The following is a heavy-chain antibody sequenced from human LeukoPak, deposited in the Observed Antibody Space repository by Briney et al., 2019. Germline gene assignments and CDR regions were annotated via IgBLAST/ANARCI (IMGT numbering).Heavy chain of an antibody. Sequence: GGSLRLSCVASGFPFKGYWMTWVRQSPGKGLDWVDNIKPDGSETNYLDSVKGRFTISRENARDSLFLEMNNLRVDDTAVYYCARDGGELWPLDEWGQGILVTVSS. CDR1: GFPFKGYW. CDR3: ARDGGELWPLDE. CDR2: IKPDGSET. J-gene: IGHJ4*02. D-gene: IGHD3-10*01. V-gene: IGHV3-7*01.